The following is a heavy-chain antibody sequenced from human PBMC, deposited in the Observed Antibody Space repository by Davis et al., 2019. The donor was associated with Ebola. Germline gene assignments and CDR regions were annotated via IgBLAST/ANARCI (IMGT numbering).Heavy chain of an antibody. D-gene: IGHD2-8*01. CDR2: IYSGGST. J-gene: IGHJ6*02. CDR3: ARDQCTNGVCYPWEGDGMDV. CDR1: GFTVSSNY. Sequence: GGSLRLSCAASGFTVSSNYMSWVRQAPGKGLEWVSVIYSGGSTYYADSVKGRFTISRDNSKNTLYLQMNSLRAEDTAVYYCARDQCTNGVCYPWEGDGMDVWGQGTTVTVSS. V-gene: IGHV3-66*01.